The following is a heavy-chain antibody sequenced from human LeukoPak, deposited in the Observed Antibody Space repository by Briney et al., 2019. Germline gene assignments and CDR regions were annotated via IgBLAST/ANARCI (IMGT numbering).Heavy chain of an antibody. CDR1: GFTFSSYE. CDR3: ARETSFDY. CDR2: ISSSGSTI. Sequence: PGGSLRLSCAASGFTFSSYEMNWVRQAPGKGLEWVSYISSSGSTIYYADSVKGRFTISREKGKNSLYLQMNSLRAEDTAVYYCARETSFDYWGQGTLVTVSS. V-gene: IGHV3-48*03. J-gene: IGHJ4*02.